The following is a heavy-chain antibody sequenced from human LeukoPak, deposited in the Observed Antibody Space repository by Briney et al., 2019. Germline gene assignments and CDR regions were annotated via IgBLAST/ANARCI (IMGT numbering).Heavy chain of an antibody. Sequence: ASVKVSCKGSGYTFNHHGISWVRQAPGQGLEWMGWISCYNGDTHYAQKLQGRVTMTTDASTSTAYMELRSLRSDDTAVYYCARDGGESKWFDPWGQGTLVTVSS. J-gene: IGHJ5*02. D-gene: IGHD3-16*01. V-gene: IGHV1-18*01. CDR3: ARDGGESKWFDP. CDR1: GYTFNHHG. CDR2: ISCYNGDT.